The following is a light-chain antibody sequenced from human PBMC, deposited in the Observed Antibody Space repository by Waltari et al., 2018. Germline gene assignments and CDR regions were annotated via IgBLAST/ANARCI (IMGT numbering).Light chain of an antibody. Sequence: QSALTQPPSASGSHGQSVTISCTGTSGDVATFDYVSWYQQQPGKAPKRIIYEVNKRPSGVPDRFSGSKSGTTASLTISGLRAEDEADFYCSSYAHSDKALFGGGTRVSV. CDR3: SSYAHSDKAL. CDR1: SGDVATFDY. J-gene: IGLJ1*01. V-gene: IGLV2-8*01. CDR2: EVN.